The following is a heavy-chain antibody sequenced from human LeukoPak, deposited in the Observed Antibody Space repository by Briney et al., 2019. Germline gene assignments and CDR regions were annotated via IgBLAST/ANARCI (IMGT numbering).Heavy chain of an antibody. D-gene: IGHD3-22*01. J-gene: IGHJ4*02. CDR2: IIPIFGTA. V-gene: IGHV1-69*01. CDR3: ARDQINYDSSGYSDY. Sequence: SVKVPCKASGGTFSSYAISWVRQAPGQGLEWMGGIIPIFGTANYAQKFQGRVTITADESTSTAYMELSSLRSEDTAVYYCARDQINYDSSGYSDYWGQGTLVTVSS. CDR1: GGTFSSYA.